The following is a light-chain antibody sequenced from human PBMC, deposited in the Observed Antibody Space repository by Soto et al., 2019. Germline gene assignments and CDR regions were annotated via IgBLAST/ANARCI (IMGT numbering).Light chain of an antibody. CDR1: SSDVGTYNL. CDR3: CSYAGSSTYV. Sequence: QSVLTQPASVSGSPGQSITISCTGTSSDVGTYNLVSWYQHHPGKAPKLMIYEGSKRPSGVSNRFSGSKSGNTASLTISGLQAEDEADYYCCSYAGSSTYVFGTGTKHTVL. J-gene: IGLJ1*01. V-gene: IGLV2-23*01. CDR2: EGS.